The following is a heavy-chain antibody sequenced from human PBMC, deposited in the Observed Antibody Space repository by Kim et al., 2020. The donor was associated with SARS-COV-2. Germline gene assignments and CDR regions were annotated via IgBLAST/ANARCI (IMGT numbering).Heavy chain of an antibody. D-gene: IGHD4-17*01. Sequence: LRETLSLTCAVSGGSISSSNWWSWVRQPPGKGLEWIGEIYHSGSTNYNPSLKSRVTISVDKSKNQFSLKLSSVTAADTAVYYCARAASADYGDYNRWFDPWGQGTLVTVSS. V-gene: IGHV4-4*02. CDR3: ARAASADYGDYNRWFDP. CDR2: IYHSGST. CDR1: GGSISSSNW. J-gene: IGHJ5*02.